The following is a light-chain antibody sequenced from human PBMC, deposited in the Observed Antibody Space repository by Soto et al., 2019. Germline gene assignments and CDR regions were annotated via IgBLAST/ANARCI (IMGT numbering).Light chain of an antibody. V-gene: IGKV1-5*03. CDR2: KAS. CDR3: QQYDRNKLN. CDR1: QSISSR. Sequence: DIQMTQSPSTLSASVGDRVTISCRASQSISSRLAWYQQEAGKAPKLLIYKASGLQSGVPSRFSGSGSGTEFTLIISSLQPDDFATYYCQQYDRNKLNCGGGTKVDIK. J-gene: IGKJ4*01.